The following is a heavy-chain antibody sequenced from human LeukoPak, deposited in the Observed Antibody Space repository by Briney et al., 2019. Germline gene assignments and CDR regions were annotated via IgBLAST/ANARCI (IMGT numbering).Heavy chain of an antibody. CDR3: TRAGKPPYFDY. Sequence: GGSLTLSCAASGFTFSDYAMSWFRQAPGKGLEWVALIRGTPYGGTTEYAASVKGRFTISRDDSKSIAYLQMNSLKTEDTAVYYCTRAGKPPYFDYWGQGTLVIVSS. CDR2: IRGTPYGGTT. V-gene: IGHV3-49*03. J-gene: IGHJ4*02. CDR1: GFTFSDYA.